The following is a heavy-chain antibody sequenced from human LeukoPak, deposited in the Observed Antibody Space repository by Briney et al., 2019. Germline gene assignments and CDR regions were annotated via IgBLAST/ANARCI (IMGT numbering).Heavy chain of an antibody. CDR3: ARQPRITMVRGVIDY. D-gene: IGHD3-10*01. CDR1: GGSISSSSYY. J-gene: IGHJ4*02. CDR2: IYYSGST. V-gene: IGHV4-39*01. Sequence: SETLSLTCTVSGGSISSSSYYWGWIRQPPGKGLEWIGSIYYSGSTYYNPSLKSRVTISVDTSKNQFSLKLSSVTAADTAVYYCARQPRITMVRGVIDYWGQGTLVTVSS.